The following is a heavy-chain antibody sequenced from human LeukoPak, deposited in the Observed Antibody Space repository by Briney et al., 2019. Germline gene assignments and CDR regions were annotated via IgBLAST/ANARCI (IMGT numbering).Heavy chain of an antibody. D-gene: IGHD3-10*01. V-gene: IGHV4-4*02. CDR3: ARALKSGFGELSFDY. CDR1: GGSISSSNW. Sequence: SGTLSLTCAVSGGSISSSNWWSWVRQLPGKGLEWIGEIYHSGSTNYNPSLKSRVTISVDKSKNQFSLKLSSVTAADTAVYYCARALKSGFGELSFDYWGQGTLVTVSS. J-gene: IGHJ4*02. CDR2: IYHSGST.